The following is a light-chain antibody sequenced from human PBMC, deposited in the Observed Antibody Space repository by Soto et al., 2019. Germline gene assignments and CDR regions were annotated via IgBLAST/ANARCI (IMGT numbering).Light chain of an antibody. V-gene: IGKV1-33*01. CDR2: DAF. J-gene: IGKJ2*01. CDR3: QQYDTRPPT. Sequence: DIQMTQSPSSLSASVGDRVTITCRASQDINNYLIWYQQKPGKAPELLIYDAFSLQTGVPSRFSGGASGTDVTLTISSLQPEDIATYYCQQYDTRPPTFGQGTRLEI. CDR1: QDINNY.